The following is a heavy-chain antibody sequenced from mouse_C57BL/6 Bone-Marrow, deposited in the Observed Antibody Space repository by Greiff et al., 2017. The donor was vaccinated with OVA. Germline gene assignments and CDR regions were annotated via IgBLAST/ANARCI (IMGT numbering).Heavy chain of an antibody. J-gene: IGHJ1*03. CDR2: INSSNVGT. Sequence: VQLQQSGTELVKPGASGYTFTSYWMHWVKQWPGQGLEWIGNINSSNVGTNYNEKFKSKATLTVDKSSSTAYMQLSSLTSEDSAVYYCARGWERRGYFDVWGTGTTVTVSS. CDR3: ARGWERRGYFDV. CDR1: GYTFTSYW. V-gene: IGHV1-53*01. D-gene: IGHD4-1*01.